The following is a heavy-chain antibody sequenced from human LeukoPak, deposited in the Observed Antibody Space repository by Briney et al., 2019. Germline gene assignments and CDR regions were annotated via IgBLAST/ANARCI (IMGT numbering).Heavy chain of an antibody. J-gene: IGHJ6*03. D-gene: IGHD6-13*01. Sequence: PGGSLRLSCAASGFSVNDFYMSWIRQSPGKGLEWISDSSSHGTNVYYADSVKGRFTISRDNAKNSLELQMNSLRAEDTAAYYCAREGIRAGDALLYYYMDVWGKGTTVTVSS. CDR2: SSSHGTNV. CDR3: AREGIRAGDALLYYYMDV. V-gene: IGHV3-11*04. CDR1: GFSVNDFY.